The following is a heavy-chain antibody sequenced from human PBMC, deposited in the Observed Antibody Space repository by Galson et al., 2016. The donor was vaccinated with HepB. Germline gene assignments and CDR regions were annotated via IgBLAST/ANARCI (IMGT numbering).Heavy chain of an antibody. V-gene: IGHV1-46*01. Sequence: SVKVSCKASGYTFTSYYMRWVRQAPGQGLEWMGIINPSGGTTTYAQKFQGRVTMTWDTSTSTVYMELRSMGSEDTAIYYCARDQGFGEDNWGQGTLVTVSS. D-gene: IGHD3-10*01. CDR2: INPSGGTT. CDR1: GYTFTSYY. CDR3: ARDQGFGEDN. J-gene: IGHJ4*02.